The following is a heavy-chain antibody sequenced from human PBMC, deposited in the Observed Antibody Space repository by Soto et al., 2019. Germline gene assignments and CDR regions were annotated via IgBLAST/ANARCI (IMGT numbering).Heavy chain of an antibody. CDR3: AREAAAEGWFDP. Sequence: SETLSLTCTVSGGSVSSYYWSWIRQPPGKGLEWIGYIYYSGSTNYNPSLKSRVTISVDTSKNQFSLKLSSVTAADTAVYYCAREAAAEGWFDPWGQGTLVTVSS. D-gene: IGHD6-13*01. CDR1: GGSVSSYY. CDR2: IYYSGST. V-gene: IGHV4-59*02. J-gene: IGHJ5*02.